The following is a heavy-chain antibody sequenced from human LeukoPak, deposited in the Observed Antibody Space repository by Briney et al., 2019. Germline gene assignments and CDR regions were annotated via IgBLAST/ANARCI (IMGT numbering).Heavy chain of an antibody. D-gene: IGHD3-10*01. CDR2: ISSSGSTI. CDR1: GFTFSSYE. V-gene: IGHV3-48*03. Sequence: GGSLRLSCAASGFTFSSYEMNWVRQAPGKGLEWVSYISSSGSTIYYADSVKGRFTISRDNAKNSLYLQMNSLRAEDTAVYYCAKALGFMVRGVITYYFDYWGQGTLVTVSS. J-gene: IGHJ4*02. CDR3: AKALGFMVRGVITYYFDY.